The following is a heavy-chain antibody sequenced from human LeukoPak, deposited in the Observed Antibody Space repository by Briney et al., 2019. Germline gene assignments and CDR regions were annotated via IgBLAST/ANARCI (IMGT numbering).Heavy chain of an antibody. CDR3: ARGVWNADYSLALDY. D-gene: IGHD1-1*01. CDR2: INHSGST. Sequence: SETLSLTCAVYGGSFSGYYWSWIRQPPGKGLEWIGEINHSGSTNYNPSLKSRVTISVDTSKNQFSLKLSSVTAADTAVFYCARGVWNADYSLALDYWSQGTLVTVSS. CDR1: GGSFSGYY. V-gene: IGHV4-34*01. J-gene: IGHJ4*02.